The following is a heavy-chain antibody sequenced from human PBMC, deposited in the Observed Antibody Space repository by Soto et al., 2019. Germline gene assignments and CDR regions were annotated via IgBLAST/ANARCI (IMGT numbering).Heavy chain of an antibody. V-gene: IGHV4-39*01. CDR3: ARHGSKSGGYSEYFQH. CDR1: GASISSSTYF. Sequence: QLQLQESGPGLVKPSETLSLTCTVSGASISSSTYFWGWIRQPPGKGLEWIGSIDYSGTTYYNTSPRRRATIAVDTSKNQFSLRLSSVTAADTAVYYWARHGSKSGGYSEYFQHWGQGTLVTVSS. D-gene: IGHD1-26*01. J-gene: IGHJ1*01. CDR2: IDYSGTT.